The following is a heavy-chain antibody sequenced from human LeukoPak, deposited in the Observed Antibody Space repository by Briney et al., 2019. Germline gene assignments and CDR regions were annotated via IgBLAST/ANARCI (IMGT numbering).Heavy chain of an antibody. CDR1: GGTFSSYA. CDR2: IIPIFGTA. CDR3: ARDCGNLWSGYYTGWFDP. Sequence: SVKVSCKASGGTFSSYAISWVRQAPGQGLEWMGGIIPIFGTANYAQKFQGRVTITADESTSTAYMELSSLRSEDTAVYYCARDCGNLWSGYYTGWFDPWGQGTLVTVSS. J-gene: IGHJ5*02. V-gene: IGHV1-69*13. D-gene: IGHD3-3*01.